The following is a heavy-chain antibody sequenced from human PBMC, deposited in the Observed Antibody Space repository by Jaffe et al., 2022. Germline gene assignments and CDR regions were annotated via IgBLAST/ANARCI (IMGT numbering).Heavy chain of an antibody. CDR2: ISSSGSTI. CDR3: ARGLPEDTAMVIDY. J-gene: IGHJ4*02. CDR1: GFTFSSYE. Sequence: EVQLVESGGGLVQPGGSLRLSCAASGFTFSSYEMNWVRQAPGKGLEWVSYISSSGSTIYYADSVKGRFTISRDNAKNSLYLQMNSLRAEDTAVYYCARGLPEDTAMVIDYWGQGTLVTVSS. V-gene: IGHV3-48*03. D-gene: IGHD5-18*01.